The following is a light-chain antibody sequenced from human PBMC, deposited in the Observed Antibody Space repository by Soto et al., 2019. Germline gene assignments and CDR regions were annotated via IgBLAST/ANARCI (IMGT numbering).Light chain of an antibody. J-gene: IGLJ3*02. V-gene: IGLV1-40*01. CDR1: SSNIGAGYG. CDR3: QSYDSSLSNSGV. Sequence: QSVLTQPPSVSGAPGQRVTLSCTGSSSNIGAGYGVHWYQQLPGTAPKLLIYDNSNRPSGVPDRFSGSKSGTSASLAITGLQAEDEADYYCQSYDSSLSNSGVFGGGTKLTVL. CDR2: DNS.